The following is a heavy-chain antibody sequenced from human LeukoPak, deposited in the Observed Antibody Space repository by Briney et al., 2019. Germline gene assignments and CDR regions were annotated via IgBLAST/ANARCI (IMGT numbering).Heavy chain of an antibody. V-gene: IGHV3-30*03. CDR1: GFTFSGYA. CDR2: VSSDGRDK. J-gene: IGHJ4*02. D-gene: IGHD5/OR15-5a*01. Sequence: GGTLRLSCAASGFTFSGYAIHWVRQAPGKGLEWVAVVSSDGRDKHHADSVKGRFTISRDNSKNTLYLQTNSQRAEDTAVYYCARDLRRFAAYYFDYWGQGTLVTVSS. CDR3: ARDLRRFAAYYFDY.